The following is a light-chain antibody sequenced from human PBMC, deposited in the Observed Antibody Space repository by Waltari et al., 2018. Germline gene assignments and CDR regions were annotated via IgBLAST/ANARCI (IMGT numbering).Light chain of an antibody. CDR3: SSYTSSGTGVL. V-gene: IGLV2-14*03. Sequence: QSALTQPASVSGSPGQSITISCTGTSSDVGGYNYVSWYQQHPGKAPKLMIYDVPKRPSGVSNRFAGYKSGKTATLTSSGLQAEEGADYYCSSYTSSGTGVLVGGGAKLSVL. CDR2: DVP. J-gene: IGLJ2*01. CDR1: SSDVGGYNY.